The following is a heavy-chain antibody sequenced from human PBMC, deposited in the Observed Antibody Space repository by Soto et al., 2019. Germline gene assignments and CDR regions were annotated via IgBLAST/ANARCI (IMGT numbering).Heavy chain of an antibody. D-gene: IGHD3-22*01. CDR1: GYSFTSYW. CDR2: IDPSDSYT. CDR3: VRHSLYDSSGYYLDYYYGMDV. Sequence: PGESLKISCKGSGYSFTSYWISWVRQMPGKGLEWMGRIDPSDSYTNYSPSFQGHVTISADKSISTAYLQWSSLKASDTAMYYCVRHSLYDSSGYYLDYYYGMDVWGQGTTVTVSS. V-gene: IGHV5-10-1*01. J-gene: IGHJ6*02.